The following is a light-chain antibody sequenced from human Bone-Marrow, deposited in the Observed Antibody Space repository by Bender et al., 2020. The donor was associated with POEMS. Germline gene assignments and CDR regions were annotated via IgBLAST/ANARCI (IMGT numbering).Light chain of an antibody. Sequence: SYVLTQSPSESVAPGQTASITCGGNNIGMKSVHWYQQKPGQAPVLVVYDDSVRPSGIPERFSGSKSGTSASLAISGLQSEDEADYYCVAWDASLNGPVFGGGTKLTVL. CDR2: DDS. CDR3: VAWDASLNGPV. J-gene: IGLJ2*01. V-gene: IGLV3-21*02. CDR1: NIGMKS.